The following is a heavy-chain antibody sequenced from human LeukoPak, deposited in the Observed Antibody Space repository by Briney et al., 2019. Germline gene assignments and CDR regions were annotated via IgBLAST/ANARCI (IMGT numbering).Heavy chain of an antibody. J-gene: IGHJ4*02. CDR1: GGTFSSYA. V-gene: IGHV1-69*04. Sequence: ASVTVSCTASGGTFSSYAISWVRQAPGQGLEWMGRIIPILGIANYAQKFQGRVTITADKSTSTAYMELSSLRSEDTAVYYCARVSSSEYYYDSSGYYDDYWGQGTLVTVSS. D-gene: IGHD3-22*01. CDR3: ARVSSSEYYYDSSGYYDDY. CDR2: IIPILGIA.